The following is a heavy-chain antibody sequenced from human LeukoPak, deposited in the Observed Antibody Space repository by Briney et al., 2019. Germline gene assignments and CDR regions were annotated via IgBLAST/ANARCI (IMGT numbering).Heavy chain of an antibody. J-gene: IGHJ4*02. CDR3: ASFDSSGWHYFDY. V-gene: IGHV3-21*01. Sequence: NTGGSLRLSCAASGFTFSSYSMSWVRQAPGKGLEWVSSISSRSGYIYYGDSVKGRFTITRDNAKNSLYLQMNTLRAEDTAVYYCASFDSSGWHYFDYWGQGTLVTVSA. CDR1: GFTFSSYS. CDR2: ISSRSGYI. D-gene: IGHD6-19*01.